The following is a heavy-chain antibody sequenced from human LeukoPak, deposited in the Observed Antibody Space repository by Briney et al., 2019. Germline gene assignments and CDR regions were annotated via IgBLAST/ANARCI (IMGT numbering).Heavy chain of an antibody. D-gene: IGHD2-2*01. CDR2: IYPGDSDT. CDR3: ARVPLHCSSTSCYYYYGMDV. Sequence: GASLKISCKCSGYSFTSYWIGWVRQMPGKGLELMGIIYPGDSDTRYSPTVQGQITISADKSTSTAYLQWSSLKASNTAMYYCARVPLHCSSTSCYYYYGMDVWGQGTTVTVYS. CDR1: GYSFTSYW. V-gene: IGHV5-51*01. J-gene: IGHJ6*02.